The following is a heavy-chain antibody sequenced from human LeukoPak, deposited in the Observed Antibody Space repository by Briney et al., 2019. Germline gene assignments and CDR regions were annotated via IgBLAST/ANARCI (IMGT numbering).Heavy chain of an antibody. D-gene: IGHD1-26*01. CDR3: ARNSGSYYVGDAFDI. J-gene: IGHJ3*02. Sequence: SVKVSCKASGGTFSSNAISWVRQAPGQGLEWMGGIIPIFGTANYAQKFQGRVTITADESTSTAYVELSSLRSEDTAVYYCARNSGSYYVGDAFDIWGQGTMVTVSS. CDR1: GGTFSSNA. CDR2: IIPIFGTA. V-gene: IGHV1-69*13.